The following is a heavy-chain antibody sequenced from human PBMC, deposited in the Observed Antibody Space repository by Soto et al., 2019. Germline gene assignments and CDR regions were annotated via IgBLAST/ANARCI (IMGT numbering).Heavy chain of an antibody. CDR2: INSDGSST. V-gene: IGHV3-74*01. CDR1: GFTFSSYW. Sequence: PGGALRLSCAASGFTFSSYWMHWVRQAPGKGLVWVSRINSDGSSTSYADSVKGRFTISRDNAKNSLYLQMTSLRAEDTAVYYSARDLGSSGYPEYFQHWGQGTLVTVSS. J-gene: IGHJ1*01. CDR3: ARDLGSSGYPEYFQH. D-gene: IGHD6-25*01.